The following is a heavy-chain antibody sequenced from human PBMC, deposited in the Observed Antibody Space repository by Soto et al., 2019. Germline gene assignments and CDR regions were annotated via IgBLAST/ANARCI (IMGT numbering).Heavy chain of an antibody. CDR1: GFTVSSNY. V-gene: IGHV3-74*01. CDR2: IDTYGSAT. Sequence: GGSLRLSCAASGFTVSSNYMSWVRQAPGKGLAWVSRIDTYGSATKYADSVEGRFSISKDNAENTLYLQMNNLRADDTAVYYCVRVLKSIGWDNDVFDIWGQGTMVTVSS. D-gene: IGHD6-19*01. CDR3: VRVLKSIGWDNDVFDI. J-gene: IGHJ3*02.